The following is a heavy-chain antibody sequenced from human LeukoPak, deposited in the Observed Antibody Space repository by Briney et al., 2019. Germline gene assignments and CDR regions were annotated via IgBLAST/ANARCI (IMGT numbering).Heavy chain of an antibody. D-gene: IGHD4/OR15-4a*01. J-gene: IGHJ2*01. CDR1: GGSISGSY. Sequence: SETLSLTCTVSGGSISGSYWNWIRQPPGKGLEWIGNIYNSVTTDYNPSLKSRVAISLDTSKNQISLKLSSVTAADTAVYFCARDKGAYWYFDLWGRGTLVTVSS. CDR3: ARDKGAYWYFDL. V-gene: IGHV4-59*01. CDR2: IYNSVTT.